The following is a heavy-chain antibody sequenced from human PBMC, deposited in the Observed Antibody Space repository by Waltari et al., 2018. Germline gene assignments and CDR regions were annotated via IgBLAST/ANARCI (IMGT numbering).Heavy chain of an antibody. J-gene: IGHJ6*02. V-gene: IGHV3-74*01. CDR2: IDNDGRTA. CDR1: VFTFSSYW. Sequence: VQVLESVGGLVQHGGSLRFSCEASVFTFSSYWMHWVRQDPGKGLVWASRIDNDGRTAKYADSVRGRFTVSRDNARNTLYLQMNSLRAEDTAVYYCARDLLTPSVSYFGMDLWGQGTTVTVSS. CDR3: ARDLLTPSVSYFGMDL. D-gene: IGHD4-4*01.